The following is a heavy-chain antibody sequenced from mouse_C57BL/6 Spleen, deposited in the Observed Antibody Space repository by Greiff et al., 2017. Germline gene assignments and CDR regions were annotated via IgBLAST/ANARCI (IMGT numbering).Heavy chain of an antibody. J-gene: IGHJ3*01. CDR3: ARDGYDVLFAY. V-gene: IGHV1-52*01. D-gene: IGHD2-2*01. CDR2: TYPSDSET. Sequence: QVQLQQPGAELVRPGSSVKLSCKASGYTFTSYWMHWVKQRPIQGLEWIGNTYPSDSETHYNQKFKDKATLTVDKSSSTAYMQLSSLTSEDSAVYYCARDGYDVLFAYWGQGTLVTVSA. CDR1: GYTFTSYW.